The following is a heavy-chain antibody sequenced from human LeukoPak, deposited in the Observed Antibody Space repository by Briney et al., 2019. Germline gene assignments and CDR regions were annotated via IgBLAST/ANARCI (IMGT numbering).Heavy chain of an antibody. Sequence: MPSETLSLTCTVSGGSISSSSYYWGWIRQPPGKGLEWIGSIYYSGSTYYNPSLKSRVTISVDTSKNQFSLKLSSVTAADTAVYYCARVYGSGSYYLYYFDYWGQGTLVTVSS. J-gene: IGHJ4*02. CDR2: IYYSGST. V-gene: IGHV4-39*07. CDR3: ARVYGSGSYYLYYFDY. CDR1: GGSISSSSYY. D-gene: IGHD3-10*01.